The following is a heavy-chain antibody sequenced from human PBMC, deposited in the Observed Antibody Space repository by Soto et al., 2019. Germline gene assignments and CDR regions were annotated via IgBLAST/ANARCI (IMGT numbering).Heavy chain of an antibody. D-gene: IGHD3-22*01. CDR3: AREWDYYDSSGYPSYYYYYGMDV. Sequence: ASVKVSCKASGYTFTGYYMHWVRQAPGQGLEWMGWINPNSGGTNYAQKLQGRVTMTRDTSISTAYMELSRLRSDDTAVYYCAREWDYYDSSGYPSYYYYYGMDVWGQGTTVTVSS. CDR2: INPNSGGT. J-gene: IGHJ6*02. V-gene: IGHV1-2*02. CDR1: GYTFTGYY.